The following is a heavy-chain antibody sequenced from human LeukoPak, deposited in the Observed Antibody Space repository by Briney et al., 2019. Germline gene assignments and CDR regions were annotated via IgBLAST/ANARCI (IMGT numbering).Heavy chain of an antibody. CDR3: ARGGLFYYDSSGYYQNDY. V-gene: IGHV1-2*06. CDR1: GYTFTGYY. D-gene: IGHD3-22*01. Sequence: ASVKVSCKASGYTFTGYYMHWVRQAPGQGLEWMGRINPNSGGTNYAQKFQGRVTMTRDTSISTAYMELSRLRSDDTAVYYCARGGLFYYDSSGYYQNDYWGQETLVTVSS. CDR2: INPNSGGT. J-gene: IGHJ4*02.